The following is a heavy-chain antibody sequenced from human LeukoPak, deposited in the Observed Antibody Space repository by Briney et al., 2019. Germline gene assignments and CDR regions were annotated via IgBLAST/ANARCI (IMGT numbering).Heavy chain of an antibody. J-gene: IGHJ4*02. Sequence: SVKVSCKASGGTFSSYAISWVRQAPGQGLEWMGRIIPILGIANYAQKFQGRVTITADKSTSTAYMELSSLRSEDTAVYYCARITHSSSGYYYTDYWGQGTLVTVSS. D-gene: IGHD3-22*01. V-gene: IGHV1-69*04. CDR1: GGTFSSYA. CDR2: IIPILGIA. CDR3: ARITHSSSGYYYTDY.